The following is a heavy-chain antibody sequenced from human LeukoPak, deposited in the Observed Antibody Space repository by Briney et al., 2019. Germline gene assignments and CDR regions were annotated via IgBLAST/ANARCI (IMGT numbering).Heavy chain of an antibody. D-gene: IGHD3-10*01. Sequence: PGGSLRLSCAASEFSVGSNYMTWVRQAPGKGLEWVSLIYSGGSTYYADSVKGRFTISRDNAKNTLYLQMNSLRAEDTAVYYCARDGGGDWFDPWGQGTLVTVSS. CDR1: EFSVGSNY. V-gene: IGHV3-66*01. J-gene: IGHJ5*02. CDR2: IYSGGST. CDR3: ARDGGGDWFDP.